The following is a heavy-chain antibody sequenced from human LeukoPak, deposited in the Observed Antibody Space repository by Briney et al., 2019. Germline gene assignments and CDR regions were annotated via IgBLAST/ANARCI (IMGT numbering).Heavy chain of an antibody. Sequence: GGCLRLSCAASGFTFSNYATTWVRQAPGKGLEWVSGISGSGDGTYYADSVKGRFTISRDNSENTLYLQMNSLRAEDTALYYCAKGYSSGWANWLDPWGQGTLVTVSS. CDR2: ISGSGDGT. CDR1: GFTFSNYA. D-gene: IGHD6-19*01. V-gene: IGHV3-23*01. J-gene: IGHJ5*02. CDR3: AKGYSSGWANWLDP.